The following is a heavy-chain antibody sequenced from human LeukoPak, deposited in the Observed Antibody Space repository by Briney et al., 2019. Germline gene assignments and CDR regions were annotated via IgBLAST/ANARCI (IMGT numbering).Heavy chain of an antibody. CDR3: ARTDWVTYYFDY. CDR2: ISAYNGNT. Sequence: ASVKVSCTASGYTFTSYGISWVRQAPGQGLEWMGWISAYNGNTNYAQKLQGRVTMTTDTSTSTAYMELRSLRSDDTAVYYCARTDWVTYYFDYWGQGTLVTVSS. V-gene: IGHV1-18*01. CDR1: GYTFTSYG. D-gene: IGHD3-9*01. J-gene: IGHJ4*02.